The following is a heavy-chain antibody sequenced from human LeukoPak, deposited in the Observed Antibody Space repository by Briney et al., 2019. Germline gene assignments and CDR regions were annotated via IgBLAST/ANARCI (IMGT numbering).Heavy chain of an antibody. V-gene: IGHV1-69*05. D-gene: IGHD3-10*01. J-gene: IGHJ4*01. Sequence: ASVKVSCKASGGTFSNYAITWVRQAPGQGLEWMGGIIPIFGTANYAQKFQGRVSLTTDESATTAYMELSSLGSEDTAVYYCAKDAVAPGSSGDFFDYWGLGTLVTVSS. CDR1: GGTFSNYA. CDR2: IIPIFGTA. CDR3: AKDAVAPGSSGDFFDY.